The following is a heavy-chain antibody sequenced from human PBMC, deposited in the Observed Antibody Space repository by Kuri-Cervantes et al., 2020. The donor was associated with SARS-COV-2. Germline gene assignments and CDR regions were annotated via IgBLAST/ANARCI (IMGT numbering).Heavy chain of an antibody. Sequence: SQTLSLTCAVYGGSFSGYYWSWIRQHPGKGLEWIGYIYYSGSTYYNPSLKSLVTISVDTSKNQFSLKLSSVTAADTAVYYCARAAYVTDFDYWGQGTLVTVSS. CDR2: IYYSGST. D-gene: IGHD1-14*01. CDR1: GGSFSGYY. V-gene: IGHV4-34*01. J-gene: IGHJ4*02. CDR3: ARAAYVTDFDY.